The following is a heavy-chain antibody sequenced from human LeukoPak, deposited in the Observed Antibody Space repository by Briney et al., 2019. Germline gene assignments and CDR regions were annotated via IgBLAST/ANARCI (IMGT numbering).Heavy chain of an antibody. J-gene: IGHJ4*02. V-gene: IGHV4-4*07. D-gene: IGHD1-26*01. CDR1: GGSISSDY. Sequence: KSSEILSLTCTVSGGSISSDYWSWIRQPAGKGLEWIGRIYGSGSTVYNPSLTSRVTMSVDTSKNQFSLKLSSVTAADTAVYYCVRVSRAVGANYFDYWGQGTLVTVSS. CDR2: IYGSGST. CDR3: VRVSRAVGANYFDY.